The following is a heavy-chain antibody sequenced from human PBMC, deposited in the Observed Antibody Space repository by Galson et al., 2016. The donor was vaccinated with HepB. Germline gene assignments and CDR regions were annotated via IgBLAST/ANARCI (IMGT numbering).Heavy chain of an antibody. CDR1: GFTFSSYA. CDR2: INNSGGST. D-gene: IGHD3-22*01. CDR3: AKAFATYYYDGSGSDGTEWYFDL. Sequence: SLRLSCAASGFTFSSYAMTWVRQAPGKGLEWVSTINNSGGSTYSADSVKGRFTISRDNSKNTLYLHMNSLRAEDTAVYYCAKAFATYYYDGSGSDGTEWYFDLWGRGTLVTVSS. J-gene: IGHJ2*01. V-gene: IGHV3-23*01.